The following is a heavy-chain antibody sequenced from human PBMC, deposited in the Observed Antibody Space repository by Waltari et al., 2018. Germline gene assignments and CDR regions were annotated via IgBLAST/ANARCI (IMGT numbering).Heavy chain of an antibody. CDR3: ARGSSTGIALAY. CDR1: GYTFPSYD. V-gene: IGHV1-8*03. D-gene: IGHD1-1*01. Sequence: QVQLVQSGAEVKKPGASVKVSCQASGYTFPSYDINWVRQATGQGLEWMGWMNPNSGNTGYAQKFQGRVTITRNTSISTAYMELSSLRSEDTAVYYCARGSSTGIALAYWGQGTLVTVSS. J-gene: IGHJ4*02. CDR2: MNPNSGNT.